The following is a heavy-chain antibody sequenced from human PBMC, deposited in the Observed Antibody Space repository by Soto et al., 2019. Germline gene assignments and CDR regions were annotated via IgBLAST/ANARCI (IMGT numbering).Heavy chain of an antibody. J-gene: IGHJ4*02. V-gene: IGHV1-18*01. CDR2: ISAHNGNT. D-gene: IGHD1-1*01. CDR3: ARGRYGDY. CDR1: GYIFTTYG. Sequence: QVHLVQSGAEVKKPGASVKVSCKGSGYIFTTYGITWVRQAPGQGLEWMGWISAHNGNTNYAQKLQGRVTVTRDTSTSTAYIELRNLRSDDTAVYYCARGRYGDYWGQGALVTVSS.